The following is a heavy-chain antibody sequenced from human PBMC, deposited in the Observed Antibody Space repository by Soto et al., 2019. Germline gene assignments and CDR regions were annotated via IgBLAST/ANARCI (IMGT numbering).Heavy chain of an antibody. CDR2: INHSGST. V-gene: IGHV4-34*01. J-gene: IGHJ4*02. D-gene: IGHD6-6*01. CDR3: ARHQSSSGGFGY. CDR1: GGSFIGYY. Sequence: PETLSLTCAVYGGSFIGYYWSWSRQPPGKGLEWIVEINHSGSTNYNPSLKSRVTISVDTSKNQFALKLSSVTAADTAVYYCARHQSSSGGFGYWGQGTLVTVSS.